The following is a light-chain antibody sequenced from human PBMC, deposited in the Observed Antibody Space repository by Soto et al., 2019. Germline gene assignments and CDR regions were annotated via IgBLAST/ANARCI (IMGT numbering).Light chain of an antibody. CDR3: QQYESYSWT. J-gene: IGKJ1*01. V-gene: IGKV1-5*01. CDR1: QSIKPW. CDR2: DAC. Sequence: IQQTQSPPALSASLGDKVTRTCRASQSIKPWLAWYQRKPGRAPNPLIYDACSLQSGVPSRFSGSGSGTEFTLTISSLQPDDSATYYCQQYESYSWTYGQG.